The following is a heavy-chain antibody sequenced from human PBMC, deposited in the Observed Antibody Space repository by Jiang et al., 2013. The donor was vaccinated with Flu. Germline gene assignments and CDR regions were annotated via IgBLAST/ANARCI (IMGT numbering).Heavy chain of an antibody. V-gene: IGHV4-34*01. CDR3: ARGGRGAYYDILTGYQPGFDY. CDR1: GGSFSGYY. Sequence: VALLKPSETLSLTCAVQGGSFSGYYWTWIRQPPGKGLEWIGEINHSGNTNYNASLKSRVTISVDTSKNQFSLELSSVTAADTAVYYCARGGRGAYYDILTGYQPGFDYWGQEPWSPSPQ. CDR2: INHSGNT. J-gene: IGHJ4*01. D-gene: IGHD3-9*01.